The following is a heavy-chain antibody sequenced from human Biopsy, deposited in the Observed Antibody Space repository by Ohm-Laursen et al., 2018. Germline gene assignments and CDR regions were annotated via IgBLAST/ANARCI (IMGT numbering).Heavy chain of an antibody. V-gene: IGHV3-9*01. Sequence: SLRLSCAAAGFTFDDYAMHWVRQAPGKGLEWVSGISWHSGSRGYADSVKGRFTISRDNAKKLLYLQMNSPRAEDTALYYCAKDVRVKVQLDGMDVWGQGTTVTVSS. CDR3: AKDVRVKVQLDGMDV. J-gene: IGHJ6*02. CDR1: GFTFDDYA. CDR2: ISWHSGSR. D-gene: IGHD1-1*01.